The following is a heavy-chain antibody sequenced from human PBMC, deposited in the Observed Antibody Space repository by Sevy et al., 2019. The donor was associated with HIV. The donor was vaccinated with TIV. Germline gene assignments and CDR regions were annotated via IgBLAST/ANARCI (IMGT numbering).Heavy chain of an antibody. V-gene: IGHV3-48*01. J-gene: IGHJ3*02. CDR1: EFSFSSYS. D-gene: IGHD3-10*01. Sequence: GGSLRLSCAASEFSFSSYSMNWVRQAPGQGLEWVSYISSSSSTMYYADSVKGRFTISRDNAKNSLYLQMNTLRAEDTAVYYCANKGGSRPNDAFDTWGQGTMVTVSS. CDR3: ANKGGSRPNDAFDT. CDR2: ISSSSSTM.